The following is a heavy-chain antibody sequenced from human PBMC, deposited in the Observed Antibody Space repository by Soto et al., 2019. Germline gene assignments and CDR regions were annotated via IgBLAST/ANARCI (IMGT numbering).Heavy chain of an antibody. CDR1: CGSVSSGSYY. V-gene: IGHV4-61*01. CDR2: IYYSGST. J-gene: IGHJ4*02. CDR3: ARVANYYDSSGYYYVPDY. D-gene: IGHD3-22*01. Sequence: SETLSLTCTVSCGSVSSGSYYWSWIRQPPGKGLEWIGYIYYSGSTNYNPSLKSRVTISVDTSKNQFSLKLSSVTAADTAVYYCARVANYYDSSGYYYVPDYWGQGTLVTVSS.